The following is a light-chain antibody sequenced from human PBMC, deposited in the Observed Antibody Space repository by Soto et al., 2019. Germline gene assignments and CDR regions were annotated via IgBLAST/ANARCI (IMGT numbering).Light chain of an antibody. J-gene: IGKJ1*01. CDR1: ESLLHTNGNNY. CDR2: FGS. V-gene: IGKV2-28*01. Sequence: DIVMTQSPLSLRVTPGEPASISCRSSESLLHTNGNNYLDWYLQKLGQSPQLLIYFGSTRASGVDDSFRGRGSDTDFTLANSRVEADDVGVYYYMQDLQTRSTIGQGTKVEIK. CDR3: MQDLQTRST.